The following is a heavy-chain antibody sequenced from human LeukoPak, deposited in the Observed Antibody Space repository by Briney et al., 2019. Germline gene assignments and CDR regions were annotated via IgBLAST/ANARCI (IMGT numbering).Heavy chain of an antibody. CDR2: ISAYNGNT. V-gene: IGHV1-18*01. CDR3: ARSGGTSPRDWFDP. J-gene: IGHJ5*02. CDR1: GYTFTSYG. D-gene: IGHD4-23*01. Sequence: ASVKVSCKASGYTFTSYGISWVRQAPGQGLEWMGWISAYNGNTNYAQKLQGRVTMTTDTSTSTDYMELRSLRSDDTAVYYCARSGGTSPRDWFDPWGQGTLVTVSS.